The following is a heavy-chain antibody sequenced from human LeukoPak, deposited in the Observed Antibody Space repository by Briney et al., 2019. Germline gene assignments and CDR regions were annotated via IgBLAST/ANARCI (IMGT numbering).Heavy chain of an antibody. Sequence: GVSLRLSCAASGFTFSSYPMIWVRQVPGKGLEWVSTLDATGAYTYYADSVRGRFTISRDNSKNTVWLQMNSLRAEDTAVYSCAKLSSEAATDYWDQGTLVTVSS. J-gene: IGHJ4*02. CDR2: LDATGAYT. CDR3: AKLSSEAATDY. CDR1: GFTFSSYP. D-gene: IGHD2-15*01. V-gene: IGHV3-23*01.